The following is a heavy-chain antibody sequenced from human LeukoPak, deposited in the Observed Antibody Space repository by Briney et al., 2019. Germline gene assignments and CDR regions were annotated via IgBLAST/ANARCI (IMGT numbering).Heavy chain of an antibody. Sequence: GGSLRLSCAASGFSFSDYGIHWVRQAPGKGLEWVTFIRDDGSNKYFADSVKGRFTISRDNSKNTLYLQMNSLRAEDTAVYYCARVAYCGGDCYSDPYYFDYWGQGTLVTVSS. CDR2: IRDDGSNK. V-gene: IGHV3-30*02. D-gene: IGHD2-21*02. CDR3: ARVAYCGGDCYSDPYYFDY. CDR1: GFSFSDYG. J-gene: IGHJ4*02.